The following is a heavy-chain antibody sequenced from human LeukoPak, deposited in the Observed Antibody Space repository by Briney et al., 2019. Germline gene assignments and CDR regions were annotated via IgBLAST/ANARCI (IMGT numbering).Heavy chain of an antibody. Sequence: ASVKVSCKASGGTFSSYAINWVRQAPGQGLEWMGGIIPIFGTANSAKKFQGRVTITADESTSTAYMELSSLRSEDTAVYYCARGPSHYGDYNYLDYWGQGTLATVSS. CDR1: GGTFSSYA. CDR3: ARGPSHYGDYNYLDY. D-gene: IGHD4-17*01. V-gene: IGHV1-69*13. J-gene: IGHJ4*02. CDR2: IIPIFGTA.